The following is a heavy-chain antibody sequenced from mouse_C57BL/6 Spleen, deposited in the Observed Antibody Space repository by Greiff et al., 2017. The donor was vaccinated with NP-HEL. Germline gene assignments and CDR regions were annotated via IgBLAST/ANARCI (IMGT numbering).Heavy chain of an antibody. CDR3: ARRGIYDGYYWYFDV. J-gene: IGHJ1*03. D-gene: IGHD2-3*01. V-gene: IGHV1-72*01. CDR1: GYTFTSYW. Sequence: VQGVESGAELVKPGASVKLSCKASGYTFTSYWMHWVKQRPGRGLEWIGRIDPNSGGTKYNEKFKSKATLTVDKPSSTAYMQLSSLTSEDSAVYYCARRGIYDGYYWYFDVWGTGTTVTVSS. CDR2: IDPNSGGT.